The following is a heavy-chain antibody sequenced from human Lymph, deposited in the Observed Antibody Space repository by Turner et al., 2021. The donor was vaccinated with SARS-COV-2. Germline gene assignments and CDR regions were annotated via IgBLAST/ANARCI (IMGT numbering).Heavy chain of an antibody. CDR1: GFTFSSYA. J-gene: IGHJ4*02. V-gene: IGHV3-30*04. CDR3: AREMGSGSDY. D-gene: IGHD3-10*01. CDR2: ISYDGSNK. Sequence: QVQLVESGGGVVQPGRSLRLSCTASGFTFSSYARHWVRQAPGKGREWVSLISYDGSNKYYADSVKGRFTISRDNSKNTLYLQMNSLRTEDTAVYHCAREMGSGSDYWGQGTLVTVSS.